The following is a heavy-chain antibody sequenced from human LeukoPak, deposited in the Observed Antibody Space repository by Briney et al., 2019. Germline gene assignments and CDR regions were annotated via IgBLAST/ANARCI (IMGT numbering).Heavy chain of an antibody. CDR2: ISGSGDST. J-gene: IGHJ4*02. CDR1: GFTFSTYA. CDR3: ARDSRASYDLRSNLDY. Sequence: GGSLRLSCAASGFTFSTYAMNWVRQAPGKGLEWVSGISGSGDSTYSAGSVKGQFTISRDNSKNMLYLQMNSLRADDTAVYYCARDSRASYDLRSNLDYWGQGTLVTVSS. D-gene: IGHD1-26*01. V-gene: IGHV3-23*01.